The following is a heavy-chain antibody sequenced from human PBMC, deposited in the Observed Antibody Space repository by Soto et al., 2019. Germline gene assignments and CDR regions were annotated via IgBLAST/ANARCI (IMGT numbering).Heavy chain of an antibody. D-gene: IGHD5-18*01. J-gene: IGHJ4*02. V-gene: IGHV3-23*01. CDR1: GFNFGSYA. CDR2: VSGSGSSP. CDR3: VKGKESGYRGAFDS. Sequence: GGSLRLSCAATGFNFGSYAMGWVRQAPGKGLEWVSGVSGSGSSPYYADSVKGRLTISKDKSKNMLYLDLNNLRSEDTAVYFCVKGKESGYRGAFDSWGQGTMVTVSS.